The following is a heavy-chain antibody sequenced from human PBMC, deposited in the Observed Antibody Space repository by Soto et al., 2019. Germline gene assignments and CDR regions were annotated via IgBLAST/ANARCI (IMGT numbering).Heavy chain of an antibody. D-gene: IGHD1-20*01. CDR3: ARYKSNYYYGMDV. Sequence: SETLSLTCTVSGGSISSYYWSWIRQPPGKGLEWIGYIYYSGITNYNPSLKSRVTISVDTSKNQFSLKLSSVTAADTAVYYCARYKSNYYYGMDVWGQGTSVTVSS. CDR2: IYYSGIT. V-gene: IGHV4-59*01. CDR1: GGSISSYY. J-gene: IGHJ6*02.